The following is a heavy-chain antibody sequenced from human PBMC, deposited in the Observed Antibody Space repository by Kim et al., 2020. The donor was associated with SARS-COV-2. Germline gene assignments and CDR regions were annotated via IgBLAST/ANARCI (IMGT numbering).Heavy chain of an antibody. CDR3: AKDMHCSCGSCYYYGMDV. V-gene: IGHV3-23*01. D-gene: IGHD2-15*01. J-gene: IGHJ6*02. CDR1: GFTFSSYA. CDR2: ISGSGGST. Sequence: GGSLRLSCAASGFTFSSYAMSWVRQAPGKGLEWVSAISGSGGSTYYADSVKGRFTISRDNSKNTLYLQMNSLRAEDTAVYYCAKDMHCSCGSCYYYGMDVWGQRTTLTVSS.